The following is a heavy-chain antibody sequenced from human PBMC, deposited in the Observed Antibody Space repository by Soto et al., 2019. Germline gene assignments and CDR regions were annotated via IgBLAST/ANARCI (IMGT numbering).Heavy chain of an antibody. CDR2: INHSGST. CDR3: ARGRSITMITN. CDR1: GGSFSGYY. Sequence: PSETLSLTCAVYGGSFSGYYWSWIRQPPGKGLEWIGEINHSGSTNYNPSLKSRVTISVDTSKNQFSLKLSSVTAADTAVYYCARGRSITMITNWGQGTLVTVS. D-gene: IGHD3-22*01. V-gene: IGHV4-34*01. J-gene: IGHJ4*02.